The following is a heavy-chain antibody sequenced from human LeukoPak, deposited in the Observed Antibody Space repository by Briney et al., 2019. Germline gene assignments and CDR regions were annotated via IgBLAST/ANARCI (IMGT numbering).Heavy chain of an antibody. Sequence: GASVKVSCKASGYTFTAYYMHWVRQAPGQELEGMGWIHPNSGGTNYAQRFQGRVTMTRDTSISTAYMELSRLRSDDTAVYYCARDGDYGSGSYYRGFFDYWGQGTQVTVSS. J-gene: IGHJ4*02. D-gene: IGHD3-10*01. CDR1: GYTFTAYY. CDR3: ARDGDYGSGSYYRGFFDY. CDR2: IHPNSGGT. V-gene: IGHV1-2*02.